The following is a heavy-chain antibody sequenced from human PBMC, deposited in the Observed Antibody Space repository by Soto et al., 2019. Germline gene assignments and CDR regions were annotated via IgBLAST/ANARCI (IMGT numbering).Heavy chain of an antibody. CDR2: IYNSGTT. V-gene: IGHV4-31*03. J-gene: IGHJ5*02. Sequence: QVQLQESGPGLVKPSETLSLTCTVSGGSITRGGYYWSWIRQHPGKGLEWIGYIYNSGTTYYNPYLKSRVTISVDTSKSQFSLKLTSVTAADTAVYYCARDPAPWGQGTLVTVSS. CDR1: GGSITRGGYY. CDR3: ARDPAP.